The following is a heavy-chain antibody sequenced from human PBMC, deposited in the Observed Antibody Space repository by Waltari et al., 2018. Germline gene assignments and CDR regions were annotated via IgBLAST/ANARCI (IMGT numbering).Heavy chain of an antibody. D-gene: IGHD6-13*01. J-gene: IGHJ4*02. CDR2: INSDGSST. Sequence: EVQLVESGGGLVQPGGSLRLSCAASGFTFSSYWMHWVRQAPGKGLVWVSRINSDGSSTSYVDSVKGRFTISRDNAKNTLYLQMNSLRAEDTAVYYCASTRARIAAAGYFDYWGQGTLVTVSS. V-gene: IGHV3-74*01. CDR3: ASTRARIAAAGYFDY. CDR1: GFTFSSYW.